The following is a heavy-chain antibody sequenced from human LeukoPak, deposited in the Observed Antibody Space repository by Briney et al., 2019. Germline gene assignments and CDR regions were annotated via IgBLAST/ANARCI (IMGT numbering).Heavy chain of an antibody. J-gene: IGHJ4*02. CDR2: ISAYNGNT. CDR1: GYTFTTYG. Sequence: ASVTVSCKASGYTFTTYGISWVRQAPGQGLEWMGWISAYNGNTNYAQKLQGRVTMTTDTSTSTAYMELRSLRSDDTAVYYCARGLWSPGYFDYWGQGTLVTVSS. V-gene: IGHV1-18*01. CDR3: ARGLWSPGYFDY. D-gene: IGHD3-3*01.